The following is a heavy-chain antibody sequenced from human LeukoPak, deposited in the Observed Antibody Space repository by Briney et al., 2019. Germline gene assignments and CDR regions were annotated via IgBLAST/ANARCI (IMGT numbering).Heavy chain of an antibody. CDR3: ARDRDSYGSLAVV. Sequence: GGSLRLSCAASGFTVSSNYMSWVRQAPGKGLEWVSFVYSGGSTYYADSVKGRFTISRDKSKNTLYLLMNRLRVEDTAVYCCARDRDSYGSLAVVWGQGTLVTVSS. CDR1: GFTVSSNY. CDR2: VYSGGST. J-gene: IGHJ4*02. D-gene: IGHD5-18*01. V-gene: IGHV3-66*01.